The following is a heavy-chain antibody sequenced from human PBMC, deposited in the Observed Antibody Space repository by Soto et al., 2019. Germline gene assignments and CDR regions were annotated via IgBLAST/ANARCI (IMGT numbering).Heavy chain of an antibody. CDR3: ASPGYCSGGSCYPDY. D-gene: IGHD2-15*01. CDR2: IWYDGSNK. Sequence: GGSLRLSCAASGFTFSSYGMHWVRQAPGKGLEWVAVIWYDGSNKYYADSVKGRFTISRDNSKNTLYLQMNSLRAEDTAVYYCASPGYCSGGSCYPDYWGQGTLVTVSS. V-gene: IGHV3-33*01. CDR1: GFTFSSYG. J-gene: IGHJ4*02.